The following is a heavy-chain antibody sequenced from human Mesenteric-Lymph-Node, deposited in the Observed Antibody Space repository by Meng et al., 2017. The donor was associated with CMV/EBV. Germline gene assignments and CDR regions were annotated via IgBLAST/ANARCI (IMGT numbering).Heavy chain of an antibody. CDR1: GFTFNIYS. CDR2: ISSSHDDI. D-gene: IGHD2-2*01. Sequence: GESLKISCAASGFTFNIYSINWVRQAPGKGLEWVSSISSSHDDIDYTDSVKGRFTMSRDNAKNSLYLQMNSLRAEDTAVYYCAKGFTRYFDYWGQGTLVTVSS. V-gene: IGHV3-21*01. CDR3: AKGFTRYFDY. J-gene: IGHJ4*02.